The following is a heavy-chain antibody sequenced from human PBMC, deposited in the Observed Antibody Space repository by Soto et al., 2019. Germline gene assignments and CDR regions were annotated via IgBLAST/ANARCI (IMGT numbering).Heavy chain of an antibody. Sequence: PGGSLRLSCAASGFTFSSYWMHWVRQAPGKGLVWVSRINSDGSSTSYADSVKGRFTISRDNAKNTLYLQMNSLRAEDTAVYYCARPIHQYSSGWYIYYGMDVWGQGTTVTLSS. J-gene: IGHJ6*02. CDR1: GFTFSSYW. D-gene: IGHD6-19*01. V-gene: IGHV3-74*01. CDR2: INSDGSST. CDR3: ARPIHQYSSGWYIYYGMDV.